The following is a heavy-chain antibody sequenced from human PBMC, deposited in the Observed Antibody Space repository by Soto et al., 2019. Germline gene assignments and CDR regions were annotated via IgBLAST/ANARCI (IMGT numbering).Heavy chain of an antibody. CDR1: GYSFTSYW. J-gene: IGHJ3*02. Sequence: LGESLKISCKGSGYSFTSYWIGWVRQMPGKGLEWMGTIYPGDSDTRYSPSFQGQVTISADKSISTAYLQRSSLKASDTAMYYCARISCRSTSCYIRAFDIWGQGTMVTVSS. CDR2: IYPGDSDT. D-gene: IGHD2-2*02. V-gene: IGHV5-51*01. CDR3: ARISCRSTSCYIRAFDI.